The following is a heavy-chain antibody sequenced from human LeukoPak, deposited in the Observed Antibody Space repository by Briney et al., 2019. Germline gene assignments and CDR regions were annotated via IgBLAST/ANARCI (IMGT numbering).Heavy chain of an antibody. CDR2: IIPIFGTA. D-gene: IGHD5-18*01. CDR3: ARGRQLALDYYYYYMDV. Sequence: SVKVCCKASGGTFSSYAISWVRQAPGQGLEWMGGIIPIFGTANYAQKFQGRVTITTDESTSTAYMELSSLRSEDTAVYYCARGRQLALDYYYYYMDVWGKGTTVTVSS. CDR1: GGTFSSYA. J-gene: IGHJ6*03. V-gene: IGHV1-69*05.